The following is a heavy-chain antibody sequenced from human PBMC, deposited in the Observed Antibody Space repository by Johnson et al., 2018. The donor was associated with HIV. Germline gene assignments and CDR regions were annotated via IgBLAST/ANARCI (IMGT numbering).Heavy chain of an antibody. CDR2: ISGSGYST. V-gene: IGHV3-NL1*01. CDR1: GFTFSSYG. D-gene: IGHD1-26*01. J-gene: IGHJ3*01. CDR3: AKGRIGGGSYSAPDPFDV. Sequence: QVQLVESGGGVVQPGGSLRLSCAGSGFTFSSYGMHWVRQAPGKGLEWVSGISGSGYSTFYADSVKGRFTISRDNNKDTLYLQMNSLRAEDTAVHYCAKGRIGGGSYSAPDPFDVWGQGTMVTVS.